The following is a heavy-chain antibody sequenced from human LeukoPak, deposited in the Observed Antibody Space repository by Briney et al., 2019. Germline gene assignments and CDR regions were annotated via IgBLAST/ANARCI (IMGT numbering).Heavy chain of an antibody. CDR2: DSGSGDST. J-gene: IGHJ4*02. CDR3: AKLYVVFDY. D-gene: IGHD3-16*01. V-gene: IGHV3-23*01. CDR1: GFTFSNYA. Sequence: GGSLRLSCAASGFTFSNYAMSWVRQTPGKGLEWVSTDSGSGDSTYYADSVKGRFTISRDNSKNTLFLQMSSLRADDTALYYCAKLYVVFDYWGQGTLVTVSS.